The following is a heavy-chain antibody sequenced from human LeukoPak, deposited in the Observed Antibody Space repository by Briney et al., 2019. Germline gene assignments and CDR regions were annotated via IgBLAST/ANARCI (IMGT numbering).Heavy chain of an antibody. D-gene: IGHD2-15*01. Sequence: GGSLRLSCAASGFTFGSYSMNWVRQAPGKGLEWVSSISSSSSYIYYADSVKGRFTISRDNAKNSLYLQMNSLRAEDTAVYYCARGPEEVVLSPDYWGQGTLVTVSS. CDR2: ISSSSSYI. J-gene: IGHJ4*02. V-gene: IGHV3-21*01. CDR1: GFTFGSYS. CDR3: ARGPEEVVLSPDY.